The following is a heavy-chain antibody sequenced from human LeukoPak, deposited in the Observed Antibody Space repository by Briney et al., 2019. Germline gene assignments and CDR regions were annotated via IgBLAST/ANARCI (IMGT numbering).Heavy chain of an antibody. Sequence: GGSLRLSCAASGFTFSSYAMSWVRQAPGKGLEWVSAISGSGGSTYYADSVKGRFTISRDNSKNTLYLQMNSLRGEDTAVYYCAKDPGRRNLFDPWGQGTLVTVSS. CDR1: GFTFSSYA. CDR3: AKDPGRRNLFDP. V-gene: IGHV3-23*01. CDR2: ISGSGGST. J-gene: IGHJ5*02.